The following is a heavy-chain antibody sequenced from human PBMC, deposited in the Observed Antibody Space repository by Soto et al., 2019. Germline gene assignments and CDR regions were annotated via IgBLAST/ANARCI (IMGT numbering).Heavy chain of an antibody. CDR2: INAGNGNT. V-gene: IGHV1-3*01. CDR3: ARGGGDYGDYSAGFGY. CDR1: GYTFTSYA. Sequence: QVQLVQSGAEVKKPGASVKVSCKASGYTFTSYAMHWLRQAPGQRLERMGWINAGNGNTKYSQKFQGRYTITRETSASTAYMEVSSLRSEDTAVYYGARGGGDYGDYSAGFGYWGQGTLVSVSS. J-gene: IGHJ4*02. D-gene: IGHD4-17*01.